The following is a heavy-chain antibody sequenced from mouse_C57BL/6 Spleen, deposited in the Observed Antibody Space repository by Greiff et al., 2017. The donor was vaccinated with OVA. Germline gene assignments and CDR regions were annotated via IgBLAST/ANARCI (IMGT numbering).Heavy chain of an antibody. CDR2: INPYNGGT. D-gene: IGHD2-12*01. V-gene: IGHV1-19*01. CDR3: ARTYYSSYYFDD. CDR1: GYTFTDYY. Sequence: EVQLQQSGPVLVKPGASVKMSCKASGYTFTDYYMNWVKQSHGKSLEWIGAINPYNGGTSYNQKFKGKATLTVDKSTSTAYMELNSLTSEDSAVYNCARTYYSSYYFDDWGQGTTLTVSS. J-gene: IGHJ2*01.